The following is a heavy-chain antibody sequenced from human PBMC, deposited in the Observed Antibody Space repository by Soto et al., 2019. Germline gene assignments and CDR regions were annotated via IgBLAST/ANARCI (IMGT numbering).Heavy chain of an antibody. V-gene: IGHV5-10-1*01. Sequence: PGESLKISCKGSGYSFTSYWISWVRQMPGKGLEWMGRIDPSDSYTNYSPSFQGHVTISADKSISTAYLQWSRLKASDTAMYYCATSYYYGSGSYFPAFDIWGQGTMVTVSS. CDR2: IDPSDSYT. CDR1: GYSFTSYW. J-gene: IGHJ3*02. D-gene: IGHD3-10*01. CDR3: ATSYYYGSGSYFPAFDI.